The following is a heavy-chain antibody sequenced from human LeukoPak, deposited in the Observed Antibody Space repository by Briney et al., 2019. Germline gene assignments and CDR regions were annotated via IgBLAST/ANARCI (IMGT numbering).Heavy chain of an antibody. D-gene: IGHD4-11*01. CDR3: ATYDYSGFDY. Sequence: GGSLRLSCAASGFTVTSNYMSWVRQAPGKGLEWVAVISYDGSNKYYADSVKGRFTISRDNSKNTLYLQMNSLRAEDTAVYYCATYDYSGFDYWGQGTLVTVSS. J-gene: IGHJ4*02. CDR1: GFTVTSNY. V-gene: IGHV3-30*03. CDR2: ISYDGSNK.